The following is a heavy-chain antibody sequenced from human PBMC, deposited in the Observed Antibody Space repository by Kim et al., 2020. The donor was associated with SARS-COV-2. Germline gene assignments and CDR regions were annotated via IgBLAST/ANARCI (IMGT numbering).Heavy chain of an antibody. Sequence: GGSLRLSCAASGFTFSSYSMNWVRQAPGKGLEWVSYISSSSSTIYYADSVKGRFTISRDNAKNSLYLQMNSLRAEDTAVYYCARDGGGGYDSFYYYYGMDVWGQGTTVTVSS. V-gene: IGHV3-48*04. J-gene: IGHJ6*02. D-gene: IGHD5-12*01. CDR2: ISSSSSTI. CDR1: GFTFSSYS. CDR3: ARDGGGGYDSFYYYYGMDV.